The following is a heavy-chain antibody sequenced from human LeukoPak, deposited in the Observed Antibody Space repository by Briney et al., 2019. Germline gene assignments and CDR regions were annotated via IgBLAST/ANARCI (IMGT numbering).Heavy chain of an antibody. Sequence: PSETLSLTCTVSGDSINAYYWGWLRQPPGKGLEWIGYIYFSGTTKYNPSLESRVTISVDTSQNQFSLKLSSVTAADTAVYYCARRRAEGGSNGHYNWFDPWGQGILVTVSS. V-gene: IGHV4-59*08. CDR1: GDSINAYY. CDR3: ARRRAEGGSNGHYNWFDP. CDR2: IYFSGTT. D-gene: IGHD6-13*01. J-gene: IGHJ5*02.